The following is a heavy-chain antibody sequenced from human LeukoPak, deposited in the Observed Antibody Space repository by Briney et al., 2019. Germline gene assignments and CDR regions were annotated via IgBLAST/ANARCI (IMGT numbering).Heavy chain of an antibody. J-gene: IGHJ4*02. CDR2: IGVTGGGT. V-gene: IGHV3-23*01. Sequence: PGGSLRLSCAASGFTFTNYAMSWVRQAPGTGLEWVSVIGVTGGGTYYADSVKGRFTISRDNSKNTLYLQMNTLRAEDTAVYYCAKGEMGSSWYLPDFWGQGTLVTVSS. CDR1: GFTFTNYA. D-gene: IGHD6-13*01. CDR3: AKGEMGSSWYLPDF.